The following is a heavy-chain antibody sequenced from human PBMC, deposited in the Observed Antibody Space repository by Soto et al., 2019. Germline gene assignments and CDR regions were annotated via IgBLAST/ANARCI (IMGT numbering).Heavy chain of an antibody. Sequence: EVQLVESGGGLVQPGGSLRLSCAASGFTFSSYSMNWVRQAPGKGLEWISYISSTTTTMYYADSVKGRFTISRDNAKNSLYLQMSSLRAEDTAVYYCARRFAHTTSSCRYFDYWGQGTLVTVSS. CDR2: ISSTTTTM. V-gene: IGHV3-48*01. J-gene: IGHJ4*02. D-gene: IGHD1-26*01. CDR3: ARRFAHTTSSCRYFDY. CDR1: GFTFSSYS.